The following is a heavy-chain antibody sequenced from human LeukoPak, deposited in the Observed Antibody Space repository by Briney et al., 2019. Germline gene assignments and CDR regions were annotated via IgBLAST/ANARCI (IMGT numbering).Heavy chain of an antibody. CDR2: INHSGST. V-gene: IGHV4-34*01. CDR1: GGSFSGYY. D-gene: IGHD3-16*01. J-gene: IGHJ3*02. Sequence: SETLSLTCAVYGGSFSGYYWSWIRQPPGKGLEWIGEINHSGSTNYNPSLKSQVTISVDTSKNQFSLKLSSVTAADTAVYYCARPLRLRAFDIWGQGTMVTVSS. CDR3: ARPLRLRAFDI.